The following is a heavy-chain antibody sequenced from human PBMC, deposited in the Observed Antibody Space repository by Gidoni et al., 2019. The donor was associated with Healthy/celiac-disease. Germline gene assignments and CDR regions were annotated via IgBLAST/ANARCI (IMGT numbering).Heavy chain of an antibody. J-gene: IGHJ6*02. Sequence: QVQLVQSGAEVKKPGASVKVSCKASGYTFTSYYMHWVRQAPGQGLEWMGIINPSGGSTSYAQKFQGRVTMTRDTSTSTVYMELSSLRSEDTAVYYCASQPSQNCSSTSCYTAWYYGMDVWGQGTTVTVSS. V-gene: IGHV1-46*01. CDR3: ASQPSQNCSSTSCYTAWYYGMDV. CDR1: GYTFTSYY. CDR2: INPSGGST. D-gene: IGHD2-2*02.